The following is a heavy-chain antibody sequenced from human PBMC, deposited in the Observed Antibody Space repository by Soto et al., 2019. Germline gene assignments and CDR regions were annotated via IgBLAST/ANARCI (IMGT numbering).Heavy chain of an antibody. D-gene: IGHD4-17*01. CDR1: GFTFSNAW. J-gene: IGHJ4*02. V-gene: IGHV3-23*01. CDR2: ISGSGGST. CDR3: AKIRDYGDPY. Sequence: GGSLRLSCAASGFTFSNAWMNWVRQAPGKGLEWVSAISGSGGSTYYADSVKGRFTISRDNSKNTLYLQMNSLRAEDTAVYYCAKIRDYGDPYWGQGTLVTVS.